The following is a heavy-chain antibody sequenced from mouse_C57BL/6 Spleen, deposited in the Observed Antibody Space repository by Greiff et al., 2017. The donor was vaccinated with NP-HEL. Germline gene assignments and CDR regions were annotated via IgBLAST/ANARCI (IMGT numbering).Heavy chain of an antibody. D-gene: IGHD2-2*01. CDR1: GYTFTSYW. V-gene: IGHV1-7*01. CDR3: ARLYGYDHPWFAY. J-gene: IGHJ3*01. Sequence: QVQLKESGAELAKPGASVKLSCKASGYTFTSYWMPWVKQRPGQGLEWIGYINPSSGYTKYNQKFKDKATLTADKSSSTAYMQLSSLTYEDSAVYYCARLYGYDHPWFAYWGQGTLVTVSA. CDR2: INPSSGYT.